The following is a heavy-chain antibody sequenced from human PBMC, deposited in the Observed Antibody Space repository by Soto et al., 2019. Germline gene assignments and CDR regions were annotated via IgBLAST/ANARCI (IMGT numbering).Heavy chain of an antibody. D-gene: IGHD5-12*01. CDR1: GGTFSNYA. CDR2: IIPIFSTA. V-gene: IGHV1-69*01. J-gene: IGHJ5*02. Sequence: QVQLVQSGAEVKKPGSSVKVSCKASGGTFSNYAINWVRQAPGQGLEWMGGIIPIFSTANFAQRFQGRVTITADESTSTAYMELSSLRSEDTAIYYCAREGISGYDPGNWFDPWGQGTLVTVSS. CDR3: AREGISGYDPGNWFDP.